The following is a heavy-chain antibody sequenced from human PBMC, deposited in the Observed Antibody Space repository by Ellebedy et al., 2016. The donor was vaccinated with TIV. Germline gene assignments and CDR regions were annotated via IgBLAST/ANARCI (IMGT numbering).Heavy chain of an antibody. CDR2: INPSGGST. D-gene: IGHD3-3*01. CDR3: ASGGDFWSGYYENYYYMDV. CDR1: GYTFTSYY. J-gene: IGHJ6*03. V-gene: IGHV1-46*01. Sequence: ASVKVSXXASGYTFTSYYMHWVRQAPGQGLEWMGIINPSGGSTSYAQKFQGRVTMTRDTSTSTVYMKLSSLRSEDTAVYYCASGGDFWSGYYENYYYMDVWGKGTTVTVSS.